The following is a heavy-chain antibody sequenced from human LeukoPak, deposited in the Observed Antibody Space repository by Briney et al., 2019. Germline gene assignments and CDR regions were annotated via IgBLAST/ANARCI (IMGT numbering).Heavy chain of an antibody. CDR2: ISSSGSTI. V-gene: IGHV3-11*01. D-gene: IGHD3-10*01. CDR3: AKTEGSGTYYY. CDR1: GFTLSDYY. Sequence: GRSLRLSCAASGFTLSDYYMSWIRQAPGKGLEWVSYISSSGSTIYYADSVKGRFTISRDNAKNPLYLQMNSLRAEDTAVYYCAKTEGSGTYYYWGQGTLVTVSS. J-gene: IGHJ4*02.